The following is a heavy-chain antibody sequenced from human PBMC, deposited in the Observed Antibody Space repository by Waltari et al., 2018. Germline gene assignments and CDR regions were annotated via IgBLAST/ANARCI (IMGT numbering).Heavy chain of an antibody. V-gene: IGHV3-43*01. CDR1: GFTFGDYT. D-gene: IGHD3-22*01. CDR3: AKDMGPSRYDSSGYFDY. J-gene: IGHJ4*02. CDR2: IMWVCCST. Sequence: EVQLVESGGVVVQPGGSLRLSCAASGFTFGDYTMHWVRPSPGKVLDWCSLIMWVCCSTFYAYSVKGRFTISRDNSKISLYLQMNSLRTEVTALYYCAKDMGPSRYDSSGYFDYWGQGTLVTVSS.